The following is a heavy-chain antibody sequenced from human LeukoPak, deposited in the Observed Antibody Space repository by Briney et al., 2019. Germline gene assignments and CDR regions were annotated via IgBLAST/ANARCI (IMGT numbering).Heavy chain of an antibody. CDR2: ISAYNGNT. D-gene: IGHD3-9*01. V-gene: IGHV1-18*01. CDR1: GYTFTSYG. Sequence: ASVKVSCKASGYTFTSYGISWVRQAPGQGLEWMGWISAYNGNTNYAQKLQGRVTMTTDTSTSTAYMELRSLRSDDTAVYYCARDGPYYDILTGYYKSNYYYYMDVWGKGTTVTVSS. CDR3: ARDGPYYDILTGYYKSNYYYYMDV. J-gene: IGHJ6*03.